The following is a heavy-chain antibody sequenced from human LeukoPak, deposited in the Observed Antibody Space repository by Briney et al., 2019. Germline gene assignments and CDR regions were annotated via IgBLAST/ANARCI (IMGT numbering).Heavy chain of an antibody. Sequence: GASVKVSCKASGYTFTGYYMHWVRQAPGQGLEWMGWINPNSGGTNYAQKFQGRVTMTRDTSISTAYMELSRLRSDDTAVYYCARESPHSSYWFDPWGQGTLVTVSS. D-gene: IGHD6-13*01. V-gene: IGHV1-2*02. CDR1: GYTFTGYY. CDR3: ARESPHSSYWFDP. CDR2: INPNSGGT. J-gene: IGHJ5*02.